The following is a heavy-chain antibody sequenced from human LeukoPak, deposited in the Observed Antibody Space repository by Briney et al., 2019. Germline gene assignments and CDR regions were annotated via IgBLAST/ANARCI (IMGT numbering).Heavy chain of an antibody. Sequence: GGSLRLSCAASGFTFSSYEMNWVRQAPGKGLEWVAVISYDGSNKYYADSVKGRFTISRDNAKNSLYLQMNSLRAEDTALYYCARDFRSGWFDYWGQGTLVTVSS. D-gene: IGHD6-19*01. V-gene: IGHV3-30*04. J-gene: IGHJ4*02. CDR1: GFTFSSYE. CDR3: ARDFRSGWFDY. CDR2: ISYDGSNK.